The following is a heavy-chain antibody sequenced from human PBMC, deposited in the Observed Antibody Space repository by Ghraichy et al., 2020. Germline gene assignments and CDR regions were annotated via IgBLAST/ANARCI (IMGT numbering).Heavy chain of an antibody. CDR2: IYHSGST. V-gene: IGHV4-4*02. CDR1: GGSISSSNW. CDR3: AARNDIVVVPAATRREFPPLLWFDP. J-gene: IGHJ5*02. Sequence: SETLSLTCAVSGGSISSSNWWSWVRQPPGKGLEWIGEIYHSGSTNYNPSLKSRVTISVDKSKNQFSLKLSSVTAADTAVYYCAARNDIVVVPAATRREFPPLLWFDPWGQGTLVTVSS. D-gene: IGHD2-2*01.